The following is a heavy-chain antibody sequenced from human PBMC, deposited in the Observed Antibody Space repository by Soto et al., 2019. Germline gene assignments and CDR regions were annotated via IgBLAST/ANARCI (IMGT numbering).Heavy chain of an antibody. D-gene: IGHD3-22*01. V-gene: IGHV1-69*13. CDR3: ASPTTYYYDSSGYYDAFDI. J-gene: IGHJ3*02. Sequence: ASVKVSCKASGGTFSSYAISWVRQAPGQGLEWMRGIIPIFGTANYAQKFQGRVTITADESTSTAYMELSSLRSEDTAVYYCASPTTYYYDSSGYYDAFDIWGQGTMVTVSS. CDR2: IIPIFGTA. CDR1: GGTFSSYA.